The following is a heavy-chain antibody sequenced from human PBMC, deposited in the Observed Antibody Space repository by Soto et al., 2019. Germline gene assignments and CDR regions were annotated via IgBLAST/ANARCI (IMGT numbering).Heavy chain of an antibody. Sequence: EVQLVESGGGLIQPGGSLRLSCAVSGFTVSNNYMSWVRQAPGKGLEGVSVIYSGGYTAYGDSVKGRFTISRDNSKNKLSPQMKGLGAGGTAVYDWGTPPGGGGYWGQGTLVTVSS. CDR1: GFTVSNNY. CDR2: IYSGGYT. V-gene: IGHV3-53*01. J-gene: IGHJ4*02. CDR3: GTPPGGGGY. D-gene: IGHD3-10*01.